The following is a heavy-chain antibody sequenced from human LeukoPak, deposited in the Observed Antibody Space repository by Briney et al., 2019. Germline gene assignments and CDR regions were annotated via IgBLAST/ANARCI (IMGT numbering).Heavy chain of an antibody. D-gene: IGHD3-22*01. J-gene: IGHJ4*02. CDR2: INHSGST. CDR3: ARSSLDSSGYYTDY. V-gene: IGHV4-34*01. Sequence: SETLSLTCAVYGGSFSGYYWSWIRQPPGKGLEWIGEINHSGSTNYNPSLKSRVTISVDTSKNQFSLKLSSVTAADTAVYYCARSSLDSSGYYTDYWGQGTLVTVSS. CDR1: GGSFSGYY.